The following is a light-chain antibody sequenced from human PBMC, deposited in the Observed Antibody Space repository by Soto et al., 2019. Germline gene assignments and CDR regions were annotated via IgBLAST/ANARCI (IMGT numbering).Light chain of an antibody. Sequence: QSALTQPASVSGSPGQSITISCTGTSSDIGGYNFVSWYQQYPGKAPKLMIYEVSNRPSGVSNRFSASESGNTASLTISELQAEDEADYYCASYTSSDTLMFGGGTKLTVL. J-gene: IGLJ3*02. CDR2: EVS. CDR1: SSDIGGYNF. CDR3: ASYTSSDTLM. V-gene: IGLV2-14*01.